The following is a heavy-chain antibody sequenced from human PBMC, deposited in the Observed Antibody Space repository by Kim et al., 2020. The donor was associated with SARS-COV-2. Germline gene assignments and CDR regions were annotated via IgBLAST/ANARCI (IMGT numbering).Heavy chain of an antibody. J-gene: IGHJ3*02. CDR1: GFTFDDYA. D-gene: IGHD3-22*01. V-gene: IGHV3-9*01. CDR3: AKDIGGRDYYDSSGYEDAFDI. CDR2: IRWNSGSI. Sequence: GGSLRLSCAASGFTFDDYAMHWVRQAPGKGLEWVSGIRWNSGSIGYADSVKGRFTISRDNAKNSLYLQMNSLRAEDTALYYCAKDIGGRDYYDSSGYEDAFDIWGQGTMGTVSS.